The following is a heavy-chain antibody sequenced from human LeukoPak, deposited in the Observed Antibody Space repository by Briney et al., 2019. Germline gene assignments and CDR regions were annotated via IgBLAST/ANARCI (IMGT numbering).Heavy chain of an antibody. V-gene: IGHV4-39*01. Sequence: SETLSLTCTVSGGSISSSNYYWGWIRQPPGKGLEWIGSIYFSGSTYYNPSLKSRVTISVDTSKNPFSLKLTSVTAADTAVYYCARAKWELQTIDYWGQGTLVTVSS. J-gene: IGHJ4*02. CDR2: IYFSGST. D-gene: IGHD1-26*01. CDR3: ARAKWELQTIDY. CDR1: GGSISSSNYY.